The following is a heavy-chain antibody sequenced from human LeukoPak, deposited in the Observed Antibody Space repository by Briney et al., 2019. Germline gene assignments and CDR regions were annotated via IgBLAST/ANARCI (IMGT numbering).Heavy chain of an antibody. CDR2: VYYSGTT. D-gene: IGHD5-24*01. V-gene: IGHV4-59*12. CDR1: GGSISSYY. Sequence: PSETLSLTCTVSGGSISSYYWSWIRQPPGKGLEWIGSVYYSGTTNYNPSLKSRVTISVDTSTKQFSLNLSSVTAADTAVYYRARGRGEMATTQYYFDYWGQGTLVTVSS. J-gene: IGHJ4*02. CDR3: ARGRGEMATTQYYFDY.